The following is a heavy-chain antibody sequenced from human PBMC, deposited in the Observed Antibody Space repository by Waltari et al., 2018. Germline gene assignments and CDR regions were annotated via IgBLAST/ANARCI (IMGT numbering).Heavy chain of an antibody. CDR2: ISYSGIT. D-gene: IGHD3-3*02. V-gene: IGHV4-39*01. CDR3: ARFSKSANWIDP. J-gene: IGHJ5*02. Sequence: QLQLQESGPGLVKPSETLSLTCTVSGGSISSSGSYWGWIRQPPGKGPEWIGSISYSGITYYNTSLRSRVTISVDTSKNQFSLKLTSVIAAETAVFYCARFSKSANWIDPWGQGTLVTVSS. CDR1: GGSISSSGSY.